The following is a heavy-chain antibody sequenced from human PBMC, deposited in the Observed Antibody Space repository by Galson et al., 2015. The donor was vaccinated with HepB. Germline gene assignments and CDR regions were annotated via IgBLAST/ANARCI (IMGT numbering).Heavy chain of an antibody. CDR3: ARTTAAAGTGPGYFDY. CDR2: IDWDDDK. D-gene: IGHD6-13*01. CDR1: GFSLSTSGMC. J-gene: IGHJ4*02. V-gene: IGHV2-70*01. Sequence: PALVKPTQPLTLTCTFSGFSLSTSGMCVSWIRQPPGKALEWLALIDWDDDKYYSTSLKTRLTISKDTSKNQVVLTMTNMDPVDTATYYCARTTAAAGTGPGYFDYWGQGTLVTVSS.